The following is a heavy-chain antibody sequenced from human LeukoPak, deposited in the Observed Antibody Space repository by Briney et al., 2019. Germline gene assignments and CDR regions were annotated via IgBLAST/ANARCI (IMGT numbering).Heavy chain of an antibody. Sequence: PSETLSLTCTVSGGSISSSSYYWGWIRQPPGKGLEWIGSIYYSGSTYYNPSLKSRVTISVDTSKNQFSLKLSSVTAADTAVYYCARSYGTPSGSYLERPYYFDHWGQGTLVTVSS. J-gene: IGHJ4*02. CDR3: ARSYGTPSGSYLERPYYFDH. D-gene: IGHD3-10*01. V-gene: IGHV4-39*01. CDR1: GGSISSSSYY. CDR2: IYYSGST.